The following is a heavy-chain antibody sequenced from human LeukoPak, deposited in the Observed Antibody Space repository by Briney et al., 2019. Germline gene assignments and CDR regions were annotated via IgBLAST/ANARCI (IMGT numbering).Heavy chain of an antibody. Sequence: PGGSLRLSCEASGFTFSIYAMTWVRQAPGKGLEWVSTFTNHHTTYYTESVKGRFTISRDNSKNTLYLQMDSVRPEDTAVYYCAKEGYDILTGYRTNWFDPWGKGTLVTVSS. CDR1: GFTFSIYA. CDR3: AKEGYDILTGYRTNWFDP. J-gene: IGHJ5*02. D-gene: IGHD3-9*01. V-gene: IGHV3-23*01. CDR2: FTNHHTT.